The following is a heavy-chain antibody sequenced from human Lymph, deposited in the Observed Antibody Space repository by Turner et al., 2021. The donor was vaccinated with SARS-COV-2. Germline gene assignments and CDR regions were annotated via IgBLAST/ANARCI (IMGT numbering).Heavy chain of an antibody. Sequence: QVQLVESGGGVVQPGRSLRLSCAASGFTFSSYAMYWVRQVPGKGLEWVAVISYDGSNKYYADSVKGRFTISRDNSKNTLYLQMNSLRAEDTAVYYCARGDYYGSGSYPGKTFDCWGQGTLVTVSS. CDR1: GFTFSSYA. CDR2: ISYDGSNK. V-gene: IGHV3-30-3*01. D-gene: IGHD3-10*01. CDR3: ARGDYYGSGSYPGKTFDC. J-gene: IGHJ4*02.